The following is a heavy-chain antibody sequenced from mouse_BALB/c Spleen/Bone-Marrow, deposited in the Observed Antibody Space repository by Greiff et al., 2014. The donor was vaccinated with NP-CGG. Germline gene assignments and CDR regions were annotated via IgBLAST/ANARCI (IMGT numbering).Heavy chain of an antibody. J-gene: IGHJ4*01. CDR1: GFTFSSYA. CDR2: ISSGGSYT. V-gene: IGHV5-9-1*01. Sequence: EVMLVESGGGLVKPGGSLKLSCAASGFTFSSYAMSWVRQTPEKRLGWVATISSGGSYTYYPDSVKGRFTISRDNAKNTLYLQVSSLRSEDTAMYYCASLFRGAMDYWGQGTSVTVSS. CDR3: ASLFRGAMDY.